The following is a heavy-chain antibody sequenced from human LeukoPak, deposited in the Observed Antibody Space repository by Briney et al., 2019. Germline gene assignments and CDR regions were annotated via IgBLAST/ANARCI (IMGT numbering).Heavy chain of an antibody. Sequence: GASVKVSCKASGYTFSSYGINWVRQAPGEGLEWMGWISAYNGNTNYAQKLQGKFTMTTDTSTSTAYMELSSLRSEDTAVYYCARDGGLYCSGGNCYGGLDYYYYMDVWGKGTTVTVSS. J-gene: IGHJ6*03. CDR1: GYTFSSYG. CDR3: ARDGGLYCSGGNCYGGLDYYYYMDV. CDR2: ISAYNGNT. V-gene: IGHV1-18*01. D-gene: IGHD2-15*01.